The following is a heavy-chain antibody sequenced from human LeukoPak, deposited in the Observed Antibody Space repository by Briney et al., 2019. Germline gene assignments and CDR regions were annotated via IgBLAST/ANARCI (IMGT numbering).Heavy chain of an antibody. CDR3: AGYSYGDDAFDI. CDR1: GFTFSSYW. CDR2: IKQDGSEK. D-gene: IGHD5-18*01. Sequence: PGRSLRLSCAASGFTFSSYWMSWVRQAPGKGLEWVANIKQDGSEKYYVDSVKSRFTISRDNAKNSLYLQMNSLKTEDTAVYYCAGYSYGDDAFDIWGQGTMVTVSS. J-gene: IGHJ3*02. V-gene: IGHV3-7*03.